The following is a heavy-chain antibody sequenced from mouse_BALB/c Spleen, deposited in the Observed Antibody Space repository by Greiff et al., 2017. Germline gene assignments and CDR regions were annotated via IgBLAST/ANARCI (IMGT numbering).Heavy chain of an antibody. CDR2: IDPANGNT. J-gene: IGHJ3*01. CDR3: ARDGYYPWFAY. V-gene: IGHV14-3*02. Sequence: EVQLQESGAELVKPGASVKLSCTASGFNIKDTYMHWVKQRPEQGLEWIGRIDPANGNTKYDPKFQGKATITADTSSNTAYLQLSSLTSEDTAVYYCARDGYYPWFAYWGQGTLVTVSA. D-gene: IGHD2-3*01. CDR1: GFNIKDTY.